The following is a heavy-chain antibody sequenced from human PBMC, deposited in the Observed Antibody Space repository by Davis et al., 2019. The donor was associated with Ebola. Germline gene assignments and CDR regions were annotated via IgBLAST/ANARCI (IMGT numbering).Heavy chain of an antibody. D-gene: IGHD4/OR15-4a*01. CDR1: GGTFSSYA. CDR2: IIPIFGTA. J-gene: IGHJ3*02. V-gene: IGHV1-69*13. Sequence: SVKVSCKASGGTFSSYAISWVRQAPGQGLEWMGGIIPIFGTANYAQKFQGRVTITADESTSTAYMELSSLRSEDTAVYYCARVGGPIPYGGQAFDIWGQGTMVTVSS. CDR3: ARVGGPIPYGGQAFDI.